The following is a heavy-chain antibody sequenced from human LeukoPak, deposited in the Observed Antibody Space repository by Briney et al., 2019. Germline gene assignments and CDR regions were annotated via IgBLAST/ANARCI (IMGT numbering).Heavy chain of an antibody. CDR2: MNPNSGNT. CDR1: GYTFTSYD. Sequence: ASVKVSCKASGYTFTSYDINWVRQATGQGLEWMGWMNPNSGNTGYAQKFQGRVTITRNTSISTAYMELSSLRSEDTAVYYCARGIPLGCCSSTSCYTRLDAFDIWGQGTMVTVSS. D-gene: IGHD2-2*02. V-gene: IGHV1-8*03. CDR3: ARGIPLGCCSSTSCYTRLDAFDI. J-gene: IGHJ3*02.